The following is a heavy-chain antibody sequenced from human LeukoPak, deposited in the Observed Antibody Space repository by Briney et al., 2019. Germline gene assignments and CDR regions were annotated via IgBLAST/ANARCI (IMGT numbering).Heavy chain of an antibody. CDR2: INPNSGGT. CDR1: VYTFTGYY. CDR3: ARPLGDLYSGYDSNWFDP. Sequence: ASVKVSCKASVYTFTGYYMHWVRQAPGQGLEWMGWINPNSGGTNYAQKFQGRVTMTRDTSISTAYMELSRLRSDDTAVYYCARPLGDLYSGYDSNWFDPWGQGTLVTVSS. V-gene: IGHV1-2*02. J-gene: IGHJ5*02. D-gene: IGHD5-12*01.